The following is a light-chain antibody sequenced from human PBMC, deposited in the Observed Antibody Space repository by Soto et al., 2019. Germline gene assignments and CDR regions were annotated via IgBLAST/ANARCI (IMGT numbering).Light chain of an antibody. J-gene: IGKJ4*01. CDR2: AAS. CDR3: QQSYSGPLT. V-gene: IGKV1-39*01. CDR1: QSISSY. Sequence: DIQLTQSQSSLSAFVGDRVTLTCRASQSISSYLNWYQQKPGKAPKVLIYAASSLQSGVPSRFSGIGSGTDFTLSISSLQPEDFATYYCQQSYSGPLTFGGGTKVDI.